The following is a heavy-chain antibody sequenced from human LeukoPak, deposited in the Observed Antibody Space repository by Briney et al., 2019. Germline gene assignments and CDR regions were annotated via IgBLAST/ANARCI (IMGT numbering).Heavy chain of an antibody. V-gene: IGHV3-33*08. CDR2: IWYDGSNK. CDR1: GFTFSSYG. J-gene: IGHJ6*02. CDR3: ARDLDYYDSSLGMDV. Sequence: HPGGSLRLSCAASGFTFSSYGMHWVRQAPGKGLEWVAVIWYDGSNKYYADSVKGRFTISRDNSKNTLYLQMNSLRAEDTAVYYCARDLDYYDSSLGMDVWGQGTTVTVSS. D-gene: IGHD3-22*01.